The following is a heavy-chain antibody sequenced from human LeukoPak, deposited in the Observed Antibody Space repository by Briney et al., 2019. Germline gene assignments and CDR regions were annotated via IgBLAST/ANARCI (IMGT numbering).Heavy chain of an antibody. V-gene: IGHV4-59*08. D-gene: IGHD5-18*01. CDR2: IFNSGST. CDR1: GGSISSYY. Sequence: PSETLSLTCTVSGGSISSYYWSWIRQPPGKGLELIGYIFNSGSTNYNPSLKSRVTISLDTSENQFSLKLSPVTAADTAVYYCARHGGGYSYDYWGQGTLVTVSS. CDR3: ARHGGGYSYDY. J-gene: IGHJ4*02.